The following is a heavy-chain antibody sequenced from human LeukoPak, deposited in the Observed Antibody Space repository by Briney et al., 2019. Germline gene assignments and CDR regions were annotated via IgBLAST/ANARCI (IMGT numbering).Heavy chain of an antibody. CDR2: IYYSGST. Sequence: SETLSPTCTVSGGSISSYYRSWIRQPPGKGLEWIGYIYYSGSTNYNPSLKSRVTISVDTSKNQFSLKLSSVTAADTAVYYCARDGGQWLVPDAFDIWGQGTMVTVSS. D-gene: IGHD6-19*01. CDR3: ARDGGQWLVPDAFDI. J-gene: IGHJ3*02. CDR1: GGSISSYY. V-gene: IGHV4-59*01.